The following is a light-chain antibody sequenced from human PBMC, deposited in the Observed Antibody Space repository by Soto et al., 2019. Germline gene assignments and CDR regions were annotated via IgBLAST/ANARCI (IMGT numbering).Light chain of an antibody. V-gene: IGKV3-20*01. CDR1: QSVTSTY. CDR3: QHYGKSMYT. J-gene: IGKJ2*01. Sequence: EIVLTQSPGTLSLSPGERATLSRRASQSVTSTYLAWYQQKPGQGPRLLIYGASSRATGIPDRFSGSGSGTDFTLTVSRLEPEDFAVYYCQHYGKSMYTFGQGTKLEIK. CDR2: GAS.